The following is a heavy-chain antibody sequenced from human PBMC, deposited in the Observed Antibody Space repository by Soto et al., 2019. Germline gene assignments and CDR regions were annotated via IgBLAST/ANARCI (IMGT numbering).Heavy chain of an antibody. CDR1: GYTFNNYD. D-gene: IGHD3-10*01. CDR3: TRAYGAETFDF. V-gene: IGHV1-8*02. Sequence: ASVKVSCKASGYTFNNYDIHWVRQAPGHGLEWMGWMNPNSGNTGYAQNFRGRVTMTQNTAIGTAYMELSSLRSDDTATYYCTRAYGAETFDFWGQGTRVTVS. J-gene: IGHJ5*01. CDR2: MNPNSGNT.